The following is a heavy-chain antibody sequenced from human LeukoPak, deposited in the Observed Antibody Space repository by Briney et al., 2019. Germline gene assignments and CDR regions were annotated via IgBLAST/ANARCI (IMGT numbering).Heavy chain of an antibody. CDR3: ARGIGSQLRSGWFDP. CDR1: GFTVSGNY. D-gene: IGHD3-3*01. CDR2: IYSGGNT. V-gene: IGHV3-66*01. J-gene: IGHJ5*02. Sequence: GGSLRLSCAASGFTVSGNYMSWVRQAPGKGLEWVSVIYSGGNTYYADSVEGRFTMSRDNSRNTLYLQMNSLRAEDTAVYYCARGIGSQLRSGWFDPWGQGTLVTVSS.